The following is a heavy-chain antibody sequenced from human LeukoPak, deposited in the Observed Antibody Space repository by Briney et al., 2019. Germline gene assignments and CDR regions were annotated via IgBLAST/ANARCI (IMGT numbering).Heavy chain of an antibody. J-gene: IGHJ6*02. Sequence: ASVKVSCKASGYTFTSYYMHWVRQAPGQGLEWMGIINPSGGSTSYAQKFQGRVTMTRDTSTSTVYMELSSLRSEDTAVYYCARDGNKISLGGSSSGYFYGMDVWGQGTTVTVSS. V-gene: IGHV1-46*01. D-gene: IGHD3-22*01. CDR2: INPSGGST. CDR1: GYTFTSYY. CDR3: ARDGNKISLGGSSSGYFYGMDV.